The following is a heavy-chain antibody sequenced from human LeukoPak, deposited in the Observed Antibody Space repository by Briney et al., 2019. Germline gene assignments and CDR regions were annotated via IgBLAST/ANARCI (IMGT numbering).Heavy chain of an antibody. CDR1: GGSISSGPYY. CDR2: IYYGENT. D-gene: IGHD3-9*01. Sequence: PSETLSLTCTVSGGSISSGPYYWGWIRQPPGKGLEWIGNIYYGENTYYNPSLKSRVTISIDTSKNQFYLKLSSVTAADTAVYYCARGRGGFDWLPYYFDYWGQGTLVTVSS. CDR3: ARGRGGFDWLPYYFDY. J-gene: IGHJ4*02. V-gene: IGHV4-39*01.